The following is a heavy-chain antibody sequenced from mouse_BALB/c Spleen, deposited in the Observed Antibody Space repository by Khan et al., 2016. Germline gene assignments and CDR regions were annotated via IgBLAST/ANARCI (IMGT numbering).Heavy chain of an antibody. CDR2: ISSGGSYT. Sequence: EMELVESGGDLVKPGGSLKLSCAASGFTFSSYGMSWVRQTPDKRLEWVATISSGGSYTYYPDSVKGRFTISRDNAKNTLYLQMSSLKSEDTAMYYCARLDYWGQGTTLTVSS. V-gene: IGHV5-6*01. CDR3: ARLDY. CDR1: GFTFSSYG. J-gene: IGHJ2*01.